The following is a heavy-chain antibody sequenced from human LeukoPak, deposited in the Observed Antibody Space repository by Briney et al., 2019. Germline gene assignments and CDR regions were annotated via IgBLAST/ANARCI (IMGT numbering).Heavy chain of an antibody. J-gene: IGHJ6*02. CDR1: GFTFTSYA. CDR2: SSSGDST. Sequence: PGGSLRLSCAASGFTFTSYAMNWVRQAPGKGLEWVSSSSGDSTYYADFVKGRFTISRDNSKNMLYLQMNSLRAEDTAAYYCAKDLGEGDSSGYHYYGMDVWGQGTRVTVSS. V-gene: IGHV3-23*01. CDR3: AKDLGEGDSSGYHYYGMDV. D-gene: IGHD3-22*01.